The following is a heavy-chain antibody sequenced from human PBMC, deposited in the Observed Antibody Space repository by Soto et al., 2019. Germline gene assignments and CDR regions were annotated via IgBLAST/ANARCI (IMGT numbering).Heavy chain of an antibody. Sequence: GGSLRHSCSASGFTFSSYAMHWVRQAPGKGLEYVSGIRGNGDPPFYADSVKGRFTISRDNSKNTLYLQMTSLSADDTAVYYCVKSRGGNNFDFFHWGQGVLVTVSS. V-gene: IGHV3-64D*06. J-gene: IGHJ4*02. D-gene: IGHD5-12*01. CDR1: GFTFSSYA. CDR2: IRGNGDPP. CDR3: VKSRGGNNFDFFH.